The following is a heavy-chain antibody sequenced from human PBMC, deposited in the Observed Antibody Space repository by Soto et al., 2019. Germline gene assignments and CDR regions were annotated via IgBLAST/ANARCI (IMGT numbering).Heavy chain of an antibody. CDR1: VFTFSSYA. D-gene: IGHD6-19*01. CDR3: ANFTEQCVVSGYFDY. J-gene: IGHJ4*02. V-gene: IGHV3-23*01. Sequence: GGSLRLSCAASVFTFSSYAMSWVRHSPGKGLEWVSAISGSGGSTYYADSVKGRFTISRDNSKNTLYMQMNSLRAEDTAVYYCANFTEQCVVSGYFDYWGQGTPVTVSS. CDR2: ISGSGGST.